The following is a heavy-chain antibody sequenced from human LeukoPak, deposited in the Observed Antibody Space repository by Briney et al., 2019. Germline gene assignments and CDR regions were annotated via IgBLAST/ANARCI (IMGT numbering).Heavy chain of an antibody. J-gene: IGHJ6*03. CDR1: GFTFDDHG. V-gene: IGHV3-20*04. D-gene: IGHD3-16*02. CDR3: ARDLLGYNYYYMDV. Sequence: GGSLRLSCAASGFTFDDHGMSWVRQAPGKGLEWVSSITWNGGSTAYADSVKGRFTISRDNAKNSLYLQLNSLRAEDTAVYYCARDLLGYNYYYMDVWGKGTTVTVSS. CDR2: ITWNGGST.